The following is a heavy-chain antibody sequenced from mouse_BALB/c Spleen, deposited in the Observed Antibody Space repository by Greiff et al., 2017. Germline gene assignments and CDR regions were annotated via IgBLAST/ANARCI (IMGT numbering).Heavy chain of an antibody. CDR2: IRNKANGYTT. J-gene: IGHJ2*01. CDR1: GSTFTDYY. CDR3: ARDLTGFDY. D-gene: IGHD4-1*01. Sequence: EVQLVESGGGLVQPGGSLRLSCATSGSTFTDYYMSWVRQPPGKALEWLGFIRNKANGYTTEYSASVKGRFTISRDNSQSILYLQMNTLRAEDSATYYCARDLTGFDYWGQGTTLTVSS. V-gene: IGHV7-3*02.